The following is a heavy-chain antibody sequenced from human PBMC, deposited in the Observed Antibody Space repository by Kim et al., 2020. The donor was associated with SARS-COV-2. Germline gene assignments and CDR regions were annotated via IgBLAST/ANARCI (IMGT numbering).Heavy chain of an antibody. D-gene: IGHD3-10*01. CDR2: IDWDDDK. CDR1: GFSLSTSGMC. J-gene: IGHJ4*02. Sequence: SGPTLVNPTQTLTLTCTFSGFSLSTSGMCVSWIRQPPGKALEWLALIDWDDDKYYSTSLKTRLTISKDTSKNQVVLTMTNMDPVDTATYYCARTIWFGEPPYYFDYWGQGTLGTVSS. CDR3: ARTIWFGEPPYYFDY. V-gene: IGHV2-70*01.